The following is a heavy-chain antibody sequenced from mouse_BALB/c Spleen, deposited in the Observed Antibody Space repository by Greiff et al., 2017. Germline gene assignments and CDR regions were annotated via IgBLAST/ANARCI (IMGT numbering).Heavy chain of an antibody. CDR2: INPSTGYT. CDR3: ARRNYGYAMDY. Sequence: QVQLQQSGAELVRSGASVKMSCKASGYTFTSYWMHWVKQRPGQGLEWIGYINPSTGYTEYNQKFKDKATLTADKSSSTAYMQLSSLTSEDSAVYYCARRNYGYAMDYWGQGTSVTVSS. D-gene: IGHD1-1*01. J-gene: IGHJ4*01. V-gene: IGHV1S26*01. CDR1: GYTFTSYW.